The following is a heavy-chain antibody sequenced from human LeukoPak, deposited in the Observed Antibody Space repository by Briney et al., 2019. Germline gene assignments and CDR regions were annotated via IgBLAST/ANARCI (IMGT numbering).Heavy chain of an antibody. CDR1: GSSISSGGYS. CDR2: IYHSGST. J-gene: IGHJ4*02. Sequence: SQTLSLTCAVSGSSISSGGYSWSWIRQPPGKGLEWIGYIYHSGSTYYNPSLKSRVTISVDRSKNQFSLKLSSVTAADTAVYYCARVNYCSSTSCHKGLLDYWGQGTLVTVSS. CDR3: ARVNYCSSTSCHKGLLDY. D-gene: IGHD2-2*01. V-gene: IGHV4-30-2*01.